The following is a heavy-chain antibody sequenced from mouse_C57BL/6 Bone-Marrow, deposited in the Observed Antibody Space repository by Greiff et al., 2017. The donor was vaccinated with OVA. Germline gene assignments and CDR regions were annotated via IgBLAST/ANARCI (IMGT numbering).Heavy chain of an antibody. CDR1: GYAFSSSW. V-gene: IGHV1-82*01. D-gene: IGHD4-1*01. J-gene: IGHJ2*01. Sequence: VQLQQSGPELVKPGASVKISCKASGYAFSSSWMNWVKQRPGKGLEWIGRIYPGDGDTNYNGKFKGKATLTADKSSRTAYMQLSSLTSEDAAVYFCARAWDKDYWGQGTTLTVSS. CDR2: IYPGDGDT. CDR3: ARAWDKDY.